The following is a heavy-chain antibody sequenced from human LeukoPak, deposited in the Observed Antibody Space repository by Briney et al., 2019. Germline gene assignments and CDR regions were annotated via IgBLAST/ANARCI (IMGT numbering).Heavy chain of an antibody. Sequence: PSETLSLTCTVSGGSIGSYYWSWIRQPPGKGLEWIGYIYYSGSTNYNPSLKSRVTISVDTSKNRFSLKLSSVTAADTAVYYCARGHYYVDYWGQGTLVTVSS. D-gene: IGHD3-10*02. CDR1: GGSIGSYY. CDR2: IYYSGST. CDR3: ARGHYYVDY. V-gene: IGHV4-59*08. J-gene: IGHJ4*02.